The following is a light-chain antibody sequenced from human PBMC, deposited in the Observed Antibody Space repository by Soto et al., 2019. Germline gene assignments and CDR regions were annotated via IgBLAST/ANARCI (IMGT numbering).Light chain of an antibody. V-gene: IGKV3D-15*01. Sequence: EIVMTQSPATLSVSPGETASLSCRASQSAGNFLAWYQQKPGQAPRLLIYYISTRATGIPARFSGSGSGTEFTLTISSLQSEDFAVYYCQQYNNWLTWTFGQGTKVDI. J-gene: IGKJ1*01. CDR3: QQYNNWLTWT. CDR1: QSAGNF. CDR2: YIS.